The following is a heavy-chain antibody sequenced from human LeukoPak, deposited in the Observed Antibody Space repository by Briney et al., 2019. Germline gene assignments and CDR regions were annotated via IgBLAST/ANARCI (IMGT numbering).Heavy chain of an antibody. D-gene: IGHD6-13*01. CDR3: ARVVWSSSWYFDY. V-gene: IGHV4-39*07. Sequence: PSETLSLTCTVSGGSISSSSYYWGWIRQPPGKGLEWIGSIYYSGSTNYNPSLKSRVTISVDTSKNQFSLKLSSVTAADTAVYYCARVVWSSSWYFDYWGQGTLVTVSS. CDR2: IYYSGST. J-gene: IGHJ4*02. CDR1: GGSISSSSYY.